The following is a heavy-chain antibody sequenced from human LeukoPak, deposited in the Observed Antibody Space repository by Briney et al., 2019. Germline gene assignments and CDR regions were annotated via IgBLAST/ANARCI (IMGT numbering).Heavy chain of an antibody. CDR2: NSGGST. Sequence: GGSLRLSCAASGLTVSSNCMSWVRQAPGKGLEWVSLNSGGSTYYTDSVKGRFTISRDNSKNTLSLQMNSLRVEDTALYYCTKDLRYYYADNHSEMDEHDYWGQGTLVTVSS. CDR1: GLTVSSNC. D-gene: IGHD4-23*01. J-gene: IGHJ4*02. CDR3: TKDLRYYYADNHSEMDEHDY. V-gene: IGHV3-53*05.